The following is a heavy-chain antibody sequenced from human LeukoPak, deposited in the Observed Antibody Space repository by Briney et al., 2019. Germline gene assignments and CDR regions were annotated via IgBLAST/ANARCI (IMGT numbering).Heavy chain of an antibody. V-gene: IGHV3-33*01. CDR1: GFTFSSYG. CDR3: ARNIGYCSGGSCYLEAYYGMDV. D-gene: IGHD2-15*01. CDR2: IWYDGSNK. Sequence: GGSLRLSCAAYGFTFSSYGMHWVRQAPGKGMEWVAVIWYDGSNKYYADSVKGRFTISRDNSKNTLYLQMNSLRAEDTAVYYCARNIGYCSGGSCYLEAYYGMDVWGQGTTVTVSS. J-gene: IGHJ6*02.